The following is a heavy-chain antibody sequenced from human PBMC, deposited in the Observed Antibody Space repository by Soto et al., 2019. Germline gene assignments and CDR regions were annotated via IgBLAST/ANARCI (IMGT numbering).Heavy chain of an antibody. CDR3: ASGRCSGGSCDTGAFDY. CDR2: INPNSGGA. V-gene: IGHV1-2*04. Sequence: QVQLVQSGAEVKKPGASVKVSCKASGYTFTDYYMHWVRQAPGQGLEWMGWINPNSGGANFAQKFQGWVTMTRDTSISTAYMELSRLTSDDTAVYYCASGRCSGGSCDTGAFDYWGQGTLVTVSS. D-gene: IGHD2-15*01. J-gene: IGHJ4*02. CDR1: GYTFTDYY.